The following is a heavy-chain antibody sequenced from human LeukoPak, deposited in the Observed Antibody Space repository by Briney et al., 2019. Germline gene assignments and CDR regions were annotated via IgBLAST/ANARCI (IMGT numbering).Heavy chain of an antibody. Sequence: ASVKVSCKASGYTFTSYGISWVRQAPGQGLEWMGWISAYNGNTNYAQKLQGRVTMTTDTSTSTAYMELRSLRSDDTAVYYRAKINLWDYYFDYWGQGTLVTVSS. D-gene: IGHD2/OR15-2a*01. CDR3: AKINLWDYYFDY. J-gene: IGHJ4*02. CDR2: ISAYNGNT. V-gene: IGHV1-18*01. CDR1: GYTFTSYG.